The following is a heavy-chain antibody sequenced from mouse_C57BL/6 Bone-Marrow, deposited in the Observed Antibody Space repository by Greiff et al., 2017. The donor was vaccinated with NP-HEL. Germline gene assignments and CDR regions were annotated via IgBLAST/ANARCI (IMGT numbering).Heavy chain of an antibody. CDR1: GYTFTSYG. Sequence: QVQLQQSGAELARPGASVKLSCKASGYTFTSYGISWVKQRTGQGLEWIGEIYPRSGNTYYNEKFKGKATLTADKSSSTAYMELRSLTSEDSAVYFCARRRVTTVVAKGGFDYGGQGTTLTVSS. D-gene: IGHD1-1*01. V-gene: IGHV1-81*01. CDR2: IYPRSGNT. J-gene: IGHJ2*01. CDR3: ARRRVTTVVAKGGFDY.